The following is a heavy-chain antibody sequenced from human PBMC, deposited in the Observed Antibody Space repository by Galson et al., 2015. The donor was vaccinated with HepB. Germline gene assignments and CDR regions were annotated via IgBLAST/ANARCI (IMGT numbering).Heavy chain of an antibody. V-gene: IGHV3-23*01. CDR1: GFTFSSYA. CDR3: AKDRVKEQQLVPGAFDI. J-gene: IGHJ3*02. D-gene: IGHD6-13*01. Sequence: SLRLSCAASGFTFSSYAMSWVRQAPGKGLEWVSAISGSGGSTYYADSVKGRFTISRDNSKNTLYLQMNSLRAEDTAVYYCAKDRVKEQQLVPGAFDIWGQGTMVTVSS. CDR2: ISGSGGST.